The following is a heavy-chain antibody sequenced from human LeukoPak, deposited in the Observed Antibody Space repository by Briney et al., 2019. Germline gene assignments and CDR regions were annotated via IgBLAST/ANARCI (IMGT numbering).Heavy chain of an antibody. CDR2: INDDGSAT. Sequence: GSLRLSCEDYGHSLNNHWKHWDRQAHGQGRKWVSRINDDGSATYYAASVKCRFTVSNDNAKSTLYLQINSLSADDTAVYYCTRGTGMGKLEYFKQWGQGTLVTVSS. CDR1: GHSLNNHW. J-gene: IGHJ1*01. V-gene: IGHV3-74*01. CDR3: TRGTGMGKLEYFKQ.